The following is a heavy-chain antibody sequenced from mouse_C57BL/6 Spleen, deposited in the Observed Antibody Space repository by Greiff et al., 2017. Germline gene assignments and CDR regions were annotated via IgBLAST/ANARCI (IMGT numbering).Heavy chain of an antibody. CDR2: IDPETGGT. Sequence: VQLQESGAELVRPGASVTLSCKASGYTFTDYEMHWVKQTPVHGLEWIGAIDPETGGTAYNQKFKGKAILTADKSSSTAYMELRSLTSEDSAVYYCTRYAPFTTVVADYWGQGTTLTVSS. CDR3: TRYAPFTTVVADY. V-gene: IGHV1-15*01. CDR1: GYTFTDYE. D-gene: IGHD1-1*01. J-gene: IGHJ2*01.